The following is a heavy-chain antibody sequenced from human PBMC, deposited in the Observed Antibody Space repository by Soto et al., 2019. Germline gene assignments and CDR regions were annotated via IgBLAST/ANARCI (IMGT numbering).Heavy chain of an antibody. V-gene: IGHV1-2*04. CDR3: ARGLWIAVAGMPGDY. CDR1: GYTFTGYY. Sequence: GASVKVSCKASGYTFTGYYMHWVRQAPGQGLEWMGWINPNSGGANYAQKFQGWVTMTRDTSISTAYMELSRLRSDDTAVYYCARGLWIAVAGMPGDYWGQGTLVTVSS. CDR2: INPNSGGA. D-gene: IGHD6-19*01. J-gene: IGHJ4*02.